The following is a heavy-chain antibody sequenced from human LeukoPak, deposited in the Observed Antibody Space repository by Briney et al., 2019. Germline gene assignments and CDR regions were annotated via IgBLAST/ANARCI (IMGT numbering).Heavy chain of an antibody. J-gene: IGHJ4*02. V-gene: IGHV4-39*01. CDR3: ARLSPYLGSGSSAFPDDF. CDR2: SSSGGST. Sequence: SETLSLTCTVSGGPISSSPYYGGWIRQPRRKGLEWIGSSSSGGSTFYNPSLKIRLTISADTSKHQLSLKLSSFTAADTAVFYSARLSPYLGSGSSAFPDDFWGQATLVPVSS. D-gene: IGHD3-10*01. CDR1: GGPISSSPYY.